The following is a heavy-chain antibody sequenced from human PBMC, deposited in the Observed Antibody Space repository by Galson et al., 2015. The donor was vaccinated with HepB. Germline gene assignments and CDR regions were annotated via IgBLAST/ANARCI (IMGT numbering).Heavy chain of an antibody. CDR1: GFTFSSYW. Sequence: SLRLSCAASGFTFSSYWMSWVRQAPGKGLEWVANIKQDGSERYYVDSVKGRFTISRDNAKNSLYLQMNSLRAEDTAVYYCARGPPPYSSSLFGYWGQGTLVTVSS. CDR3: ARGPPPYSSSLFGY. J-gene: IGHJ4*02. V-gene: IGHV3-7*03. D-gene: IGHD6-6*01. CDR2: IKQDGSER.